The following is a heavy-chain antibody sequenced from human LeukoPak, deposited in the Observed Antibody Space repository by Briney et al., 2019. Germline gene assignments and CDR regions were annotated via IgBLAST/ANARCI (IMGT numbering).Heavy chain of an antibody. CDR3: ARDRPYGGVGDFDY. V-gene: IGHV3-66*01. Sequence: GGSLRLSCAVFGFTVRGNYTSWIRQAPLKGLEWVSAIYTDGNTHYAGSVKGRFTISRDSFKNTLYLQMNSLRAEDTAVYYCARDRPYGGVGDFDYWGQGTLVTVSS. CDR2: IYTDGNT. D-gene: IGHD3-16*01. CDR1: GFTVRGNY. J-gene: IGHJ4*02.